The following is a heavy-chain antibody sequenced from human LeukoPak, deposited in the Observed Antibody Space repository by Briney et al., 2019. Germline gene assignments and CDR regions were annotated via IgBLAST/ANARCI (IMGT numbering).Heavy chain of an antibody. J-gene: IGHJ4*02. CDR3: TTYGSGRKFDY. CDR2: IESKTDGGTT. Sequence: IPGGSLRLSCAASGVSFSDAWMSWVRQIPGKGREWVGRIESKTDGGTTDYAAPVKGRFTISRDDSTNTLYLQMNSLKSEDTAVYYCTTYGSGRKFDYWGQGILVTVSS. CDR1: GVSFSDAW. V-gene: IGHV3-15*04. D-gene: IGHD3-10*01.